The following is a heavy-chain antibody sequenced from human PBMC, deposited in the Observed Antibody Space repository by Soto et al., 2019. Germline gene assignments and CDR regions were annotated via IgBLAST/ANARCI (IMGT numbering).Heavy chain of an antibody. CDR2: IYYSGST. Sequence: TLSLTCTVSGGSISSYYWSWIRQPPGKGLEWIGYIYYSGSTNYNPSLKSRVTISVDTSKNQFSLKLSSVTAADTAVYYCARARAIFYDFWSGYYTSEDYYYGMDVWGQGTTVTVSS. CDR3: ARARAIFYDFWSGYYTSEDYYYGMDV. CDR1: GGSISSYY. V-gene: IGHV4-59*01. D-gene: IGHD3-3*01. J-gene: IGHJ6*02.